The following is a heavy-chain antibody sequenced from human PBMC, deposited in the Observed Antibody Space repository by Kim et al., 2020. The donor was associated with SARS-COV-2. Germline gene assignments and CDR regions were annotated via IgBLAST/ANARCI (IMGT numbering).Heavy chain of an antibody. V-gene: IGHV3-15*01. D-gene: IGHD3-10*01. CDR2: IKSKTDGAST. Sequence: GGSLRLSCAASGFTFNNAWMSWVRQAPRKGLEWVGRIKSKTDGASTDYAAPVKGRFTISRDDSKNTLYLQMDNLKTDDTAVYYCTRDQQWFGELFDFWG. CDR1: GFTFNNAW. J-gene: IGHJ5*01. CDR3: TRDQQWFGELFDF.